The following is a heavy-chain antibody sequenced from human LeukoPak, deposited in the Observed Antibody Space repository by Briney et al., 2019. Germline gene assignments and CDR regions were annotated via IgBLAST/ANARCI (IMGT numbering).Heavy chain of an antibody. CDR1: GGSFSGYY. CDR3: ARGYGSGSYGWFDP. V-gene: IGHV4-34*01. Sequence: PSETLSLTCAVYGGSFSGYYWSWIRQPPGKGLEWIGEINHSGSTNYNPSLKSRVTISVDTSKNQFSLKLSSVTAADTAVCYCARGYGSGSYGWFDPWGQGTLVTVSS. J-gene: IGHJ5*02. CDR2: INHSGST. D-gene: IGHD3-10*01.